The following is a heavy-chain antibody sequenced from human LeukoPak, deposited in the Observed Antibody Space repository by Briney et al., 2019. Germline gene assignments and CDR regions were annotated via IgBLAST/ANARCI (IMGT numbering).Heavy chain of an antibody. Sequence: ASVKVSCKASGYTFTSYYMHWVRQAPGQGLEWMGIINPSGGSTSYAQKFQGRVTMTRNTSISTAYMELSSLRSEDTAVYYCARGLSIQLWFSSVRFVNYMDVWGKGTTVTISS. CDR1: GYTFTSYY. J-gene: IGHJ6*03. CDR2: INPSGGST. CDR3: ARGLSIQLWFSSVRFVNYMDV. D-gene: IGHD5-18*01. V-gene: IGHV1-46*01.